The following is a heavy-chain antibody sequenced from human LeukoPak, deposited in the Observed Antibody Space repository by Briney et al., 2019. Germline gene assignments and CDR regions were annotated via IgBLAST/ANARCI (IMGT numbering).Heavy chain of an antibody. J-gene: IGHJ4*02. CDR1: GGSISSYY. D-gene: IGHD3-22*01. V-gene: IGHV4-59*01. CDR2: IYYSGST. Sequence: SETLSLTCTVSGGSISSYYWSWIRQPPGKGLEWIGYIYYSGSTNYNPSLKSRVTISVDTSKNQFSLKLSSVTAADTAVYYCARQRDYYDSSVYYSRIFYYWGQGTLVTVSS. CDR3: ARQRDYYDSSVYYSRIFYY.